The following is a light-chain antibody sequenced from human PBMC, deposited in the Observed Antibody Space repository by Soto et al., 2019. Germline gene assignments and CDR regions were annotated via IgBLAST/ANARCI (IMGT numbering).Light chain of an antibody. CDR3: SSYTSSTTGV. J-gene: IGLJ3*02. CDR2: EVS. CDR1: SSDVGGYNY. V-gene: IGLV2-14*01. Sequence: QSALTQPASVSGSPGQSIIISCTGTSSDVGGYNYVSWYQQHPGKAPKLMIYEVSNRPSGVSDRVSGSKSGNTASLTISGLEAEDEADYYCSSYTSSTTGVFGGGTQLTVL.